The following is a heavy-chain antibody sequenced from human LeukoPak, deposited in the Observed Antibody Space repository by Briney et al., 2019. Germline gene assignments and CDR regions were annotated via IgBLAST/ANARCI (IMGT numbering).Heavy chain of an antibody. J-gene: IGHJ3*02. CDR3: AGGRLWFGELLFRPDAFDI. CDR1: GYTFSNYD. V-gene: IGHV1-8*03. D-gene: IGHD3-10*01. CDR2: MNPNSGNT. Sequence: ASVKVSCKASGYTFSNYDINWVRQATGQGLEWMGWMNPNSGNTGYAQKFQGRVTIIADESTTIAYMELSSLRSEDTAVYYCAGGRLWFGELLFRPDAFDIWGQGTMVTVSS.